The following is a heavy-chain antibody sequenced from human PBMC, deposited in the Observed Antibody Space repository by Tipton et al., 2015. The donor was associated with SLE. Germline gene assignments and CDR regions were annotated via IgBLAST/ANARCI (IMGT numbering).Heavy chain of an antibody. Sequence: LRLSCTVSGGSISSYYWSWIRQPAGKGLEWIGRIYTSGSTHYNPSLKSRVTMSVDTSKNQFSLKLSSVTAADTAVYYCARDSNFYYDAFDICGQGTLVTVSS. J-gene: IGHJ3*02. V-gene: IGHV4-4*07. D-gene: IGHD3-22*01. CDR1: GGSISSYY. CDR2: IYTSGST. CDR3: ARDSNFYYDAFDI.